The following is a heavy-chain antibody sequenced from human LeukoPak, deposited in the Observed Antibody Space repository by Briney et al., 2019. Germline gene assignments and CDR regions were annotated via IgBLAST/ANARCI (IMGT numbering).Heavy chain of an antibody. J-gene: IGHJ5*02. Sequence: KAGGSLRLSCAASGFTFSSYSMNWVRQAPGKGLEWVSSISSSSSYIYYADSVKGRFTISRDNAMNSLYLQMNSLRAEDTAVYYCANGPGKSIAAAGDLWGQGTLVTVSS. CDR2: ISSSSSYI. D-gene: IGHD6-13*01. V-gene: IGHV3-21*01. CDR1: GFTFSSYS. CDR3: ANGPGKSIAAAGDL.